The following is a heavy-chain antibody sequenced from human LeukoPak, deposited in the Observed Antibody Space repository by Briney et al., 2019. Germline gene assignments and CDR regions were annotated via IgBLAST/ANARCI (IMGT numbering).Heavy chain of an antibody. Sequence: SVKVSCKASGGTFSSYAISWVRQAPGQGLEWMGGIIAIFGTANYAQKFQGRVTITADESTSTAYMELSSLRSEDTAVYYCAREMAVAGSVEINYMDVWGKGTTVTVSS. V-gene: IGHV1-69*13. D-gene: IGHD6-19*01. CDR3: AREMAVAGSVEINYMDV. CDR2: IIAIFGTA. J-gene: IGHJ6*03. CDR1: GGTFSSYA.